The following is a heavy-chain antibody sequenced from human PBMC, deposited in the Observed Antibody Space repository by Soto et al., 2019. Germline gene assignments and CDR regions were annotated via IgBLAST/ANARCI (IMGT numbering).Heavy chain of an antibody. Sequence: VASVKVSCKASGYTFTSYYISWVRQAPGQGLEWMGGIIPRSATSNYAQKFQGRVTITADESTSTAYMELSSLRSEDTAVYYCARHARYCYDTSCRNWFDPWGQGTLVTVSS. CDR3: ARHARYCYDTSCRNWFDP. CDR2: IIPRSATS. V-gene: IGHV1-69*13. J-gene: IGHJ5*02. D-gene: IGHD2-2*01. CDR1: GYTFTSYY.